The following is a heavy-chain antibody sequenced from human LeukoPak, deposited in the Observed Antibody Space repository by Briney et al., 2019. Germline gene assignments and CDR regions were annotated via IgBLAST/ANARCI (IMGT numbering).Heavy chain of an antibody. CDR2: ISYGGSNK. CDR3: GRDTVGYGGAFDI. D-gene: IGHD5-18*01. Sequence: GGSLRLSCVASGFTFSSYNMHWVRQAPGKGLEWVAVISYGGSNKYYADSVKGRSTISRDNSKNTLYLQVNSLRPEDTAVYYCGRDTVGYGGAFDIWGQGTMVTVSS. V-gene: IGHV3-30-3*01. J-gene: IGHJ3*02. CDR1: GFTFSSYN.